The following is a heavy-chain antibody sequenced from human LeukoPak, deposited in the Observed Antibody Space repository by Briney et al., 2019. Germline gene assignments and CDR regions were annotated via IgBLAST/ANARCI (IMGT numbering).Heavy chain of an antibody. Sequence: PGGSLRLSCAASGFTFSSYAMHWVRQAPGKGLEWVAVISYDGSNQYYVDSVKGRFTISRDNSKNTLYLQMNSLRAEDTAVYYCARESVAGYWYFDLWGRGTLVTVSS. V-gene: IGHV3-30*14. J-gene: IGHJ2*01. D-gene: IGHD6-19*01. CDR2: ISYDGSNQ. CDR3: ARESVAGYWYFDL. CDR1: GFTFSSYA.